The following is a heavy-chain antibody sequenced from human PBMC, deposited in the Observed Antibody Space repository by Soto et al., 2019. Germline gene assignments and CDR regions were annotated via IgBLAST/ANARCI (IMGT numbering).Heavy chain of an antibody. CDR2: INHSGST. Sequence: QVQLQQWGAGLLKPSETLSLTCAVYGGSFSGYYWSWIRQPPGKGLEWIGEINHSGSTNYNPSLKSRVTISVDTSNNQFSLKLSSVTAAYTAVYYCARESDFWSGYSPPVVPVRYRNWCDPWGQGTLVTVSS. CDR1: GGSFSGYY. CDR3: ARESDFWSGYSPPVVPVRYRNWCDP. D-gene: IGHD3-3*01. V-gene: IGHV4-34*01. J-gene: IGHJ5*02.